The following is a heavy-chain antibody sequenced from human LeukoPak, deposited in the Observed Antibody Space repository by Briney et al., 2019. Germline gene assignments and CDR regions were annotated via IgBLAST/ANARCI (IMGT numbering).Heavy chain of an antibody. Sequence: GGSLRLSCAASGFKFNTYSMAWFRQAPGKGLEWVSVIGSDGGGIQYAHSVEGRFSISRDNSRDTLYLKMDSLRGEDTAMYYCAKYAPPTTVVTRFFDYWGQGILVTVSS. D-gene: IGHD4-23*01. CDR2: IGSDGGGI. CDR3: AKYAPPTTVVTRFFDY. V-gene: IGHV3-23*01. CDR1: GFKFNTYS. J-gene: IGHJ4*02.